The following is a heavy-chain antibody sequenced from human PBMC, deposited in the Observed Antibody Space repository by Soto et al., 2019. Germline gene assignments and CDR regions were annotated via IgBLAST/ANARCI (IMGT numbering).Heavy chain of an antibody. J-gene: IGHJ4*01. Sequence: QLQLQESGPGLVKPSETLSLTCSVSGDSISSSNYYWGWIRQPPGKGLEWIGSIYYSGSTYYNPSLKSRVSXXXXXXXXXXXXXXXXXXXXXXXXYXCASYELLTAYFPQFLFDYWGLGTLVTVSA. V-gene: IGHV4-39*01. CDR1: GDSISSSNYY. D-gene: IGHD3-9*01. CDR2: IYYSGST. CDR3: ASYELLTAYFPQFLFDY.